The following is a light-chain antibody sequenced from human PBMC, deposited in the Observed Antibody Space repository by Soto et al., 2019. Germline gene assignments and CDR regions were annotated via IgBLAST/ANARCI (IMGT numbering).Light chain of an antibody. Sequence: DIVMTQSPDSLAVSLGERATINCKSSQSVLYSSNNKNYLAWYQQKPGQPPKLLIYWACTLQSGVPDRFSGSGSGADFTLTVSSLQAEDVAVYYCQQYYSTPFTFGGGTKVQIK. CDR2: WAC. J-gene: IGKJ4*01. V-gene: IGKV4-1*01. CDR1: QSVLYSSNNKNY. CDR3: QQYYSTPFT.